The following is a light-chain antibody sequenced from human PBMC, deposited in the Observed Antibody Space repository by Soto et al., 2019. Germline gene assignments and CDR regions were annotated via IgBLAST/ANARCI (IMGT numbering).Light chain of an antibody. J-gene: IGLJ2*01. CDR3: SSYTSSSTHVV. CDR2: DVS. CDR1: SSDVGGYNY. V-gene: IGLV2-14*01. Sequence: QSALTQPASVSGSPGQSITISCTGTSSDVGGYNYVSWYQQHPGKAPKPMIYDVSNRPSGVSNRFSGSKSGNTASLTISGVQAEDEADYYCSSYTSSSTHVVFGGGTKVTVL.